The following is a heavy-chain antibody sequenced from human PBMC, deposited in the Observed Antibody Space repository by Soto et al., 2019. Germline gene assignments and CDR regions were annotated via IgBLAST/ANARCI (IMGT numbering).Heavy chain of an antibody. J-gene: IGHJ4*02. CDR2: IKSKTDGGTT. CDR3: IVRYPYYFDY. D-gene: IGHD2-21*01. CDR1: GFTFSSYA. V-gene: IGHV3-15*07. Sequence: GGSLRLSCAASGFTFSSYAMNWVRQAPGKGLEWVGRIKSKTDGGTTDYAAPVKGRFTISRDDSKNTLYLQMNSLKTEDTAVYYCIVRYPYYFDYWGQGTLVTVSS.